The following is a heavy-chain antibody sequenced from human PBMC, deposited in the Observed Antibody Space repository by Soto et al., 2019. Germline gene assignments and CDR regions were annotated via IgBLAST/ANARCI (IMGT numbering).Heavy chain of an antibody. V-gene: IGHV4-31*03. CDR3: TKGTVYGRHPLIYPFDI. CDR1: GGSISSGNHY. D-gene: IGHD4-17*01. J-gene: IGHJ3*02. Sequence: QVQLQESGPGLVKPSQTLSLTCTVSGGSISSGNHYWSWIRQHPGKGLEWMGYIYYSGNTYYTPSQNSRVNIAEYTSNTLFSLQPVAVTAADTAVYFGTKGTVYGRHPLIYPFDIWGQGTMVTVSS. CDR2: IYYSGNT.